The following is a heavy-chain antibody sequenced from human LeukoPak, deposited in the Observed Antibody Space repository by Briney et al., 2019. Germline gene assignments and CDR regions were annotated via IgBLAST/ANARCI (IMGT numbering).Heavy chain of an antibody. CDR3: ARDNWYSLDH. Sequence: GGSLRLSCAASGFTFSSYWMSWVRQAPGKGLEWVANIKKDGSEKYYVDSVKGRFTISRDSAKTSLYLQMNSLRAEDTAVYYCARDNWYSLDHWGPGTLVTVSS. CDR2: IKKDGSEK. D-gene: IGHD1/OR15-1a*01. CDR1: GFTFSSYW. V-gene: IGHV3-7*01. J-gene: IGHJ5*02.